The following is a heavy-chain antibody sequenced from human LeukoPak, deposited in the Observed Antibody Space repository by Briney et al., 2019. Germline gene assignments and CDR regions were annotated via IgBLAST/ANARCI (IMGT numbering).Heavy chain of an antibody. CDR3: ATDMTATGGLGY. J-gene: IGHJ4*02. Sequence: QPGRSLRLPCAASGFTFSSYGMHWVRQAPGKGLEWVAVISYDGSNKYYADSVKGRFTISRDNAKNSLYLQMNGLRAEDTAVYYCATDMTATGGLGYWGQGTLVTVSS. D-gene: IGHD3-16*01. CDR2: ISYDGSNK. V-gene: IGHV3-30*03. CDR1: GFTFSSYG.